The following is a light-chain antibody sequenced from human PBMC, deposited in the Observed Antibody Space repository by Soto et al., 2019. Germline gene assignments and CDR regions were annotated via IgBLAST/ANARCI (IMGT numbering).Light chain of an antibody. J-gene: IGKJ1*01. CDR3: QEYSKWPLFT. V-gene: IGKV3-15*01. CDR2: AAS. Sequence: EIVVTQSPGILSVSPGDRATLSCRASQSVSTNLAWYQQKPGQAPTLLIYAASTRATGIPARFTGSGSGTDFTLTISSLQSEDFAVYYCQEYSKWPLFTFGQGTKVEIK. CDR1: QSVSTN.